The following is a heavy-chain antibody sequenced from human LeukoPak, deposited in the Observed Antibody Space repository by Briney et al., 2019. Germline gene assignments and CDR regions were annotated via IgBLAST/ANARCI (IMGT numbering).Heavy chain of an antibody. J-gene: IGHJ4*02. CDR1: GFSFNTYA. Sequence: GGSLRLSCAASGFSFNTYAMHWVRQAPGKGLEYVSAINYNGDRTYYANSVKGRFKISRDNSRKTLLLQMGSLRAEDTAVYYCARDSGGDAYNDYFDSWGQGTLVTVSS. D-gene: IGHD5-24*01. V-gene: IGHV3-64*01. CDR2: INYNGDRT. CDR3: ARDSGGDAYNDYFDS.